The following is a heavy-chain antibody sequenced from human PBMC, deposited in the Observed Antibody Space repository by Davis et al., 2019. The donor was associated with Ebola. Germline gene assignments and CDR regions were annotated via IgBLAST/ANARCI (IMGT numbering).Heavy chain of an antibody. CDR2: INSDGSST. Sequence: GESLKISCAASGFTFSSYWMHWVRQAPGKGLVWVSRINSDGSSTSYADSVKGRFTISRDNAKNTLYLQMNSLRAEDTAVYYCARGEQQLADYWGRGTLVTVSS. J-gene: IGHJ4*02. D-gene: IGHD6-13*01. V-gene: IGHV3-74*01. CDR1: GFTFSSYW. CDR3: ARGEQQLADY.